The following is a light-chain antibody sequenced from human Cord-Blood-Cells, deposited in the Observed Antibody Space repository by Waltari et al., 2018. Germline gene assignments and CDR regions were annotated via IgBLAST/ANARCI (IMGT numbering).Light chain of an antibody. CDR2: DVS. CDR1: SSDVGGYHY. V-gene: IGLV2-11*01. Sequence: QSALTQPRSVSGSPGQSVTISCTGTSSDVGGYHYVSWYQQHPSKAPKLMIYDVSKRPSGVPDRFSGSKSGNTASLTISGLQAEDEADYYCCSYAGRVFGGGTKLTVL. CDR3: CSYAGRV. J-gene: IGLJ3*02.